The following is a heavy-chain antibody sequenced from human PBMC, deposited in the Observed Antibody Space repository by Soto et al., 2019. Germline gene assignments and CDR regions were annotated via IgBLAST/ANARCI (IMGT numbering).Heavy chain of an antibody. D-gene: IGHD3-16*02. V-gene: IGHV3-23*01. CDR2: ISGSGGST. Sequence: EVQLLESGGGLVQPGGSLRLSCAASGFTFSSYAISWVRQAPGKGLEWVSAISGSGGSTYYADSVKGRFTIASDNSKNTLYLQMNSLRAEDTAVYYCAKGRLGELSPVNDWGQGTLVTVSS. J-gene: IGHJ4*02. CDR1: GFTFSSYA. CDR3: AKGRLGELSPVND.